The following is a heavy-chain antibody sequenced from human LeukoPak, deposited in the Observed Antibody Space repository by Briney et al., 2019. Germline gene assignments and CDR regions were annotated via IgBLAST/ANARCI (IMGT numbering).Heavy chain of an antibody. V-gene: IGHV3-23*01. D-gene: IGHD6-13*01. CDR2: ISGSGGST. J-gene: IGHJ5*02. Sequence: GGSLRLSCAASGFTFSSYAMSWVRQTPGEGLEWVSTISGSGGSTYYADSVKGRFTISRGNSKNTLYLQMNSLRAEDTAVYYCARESPVAAVGRSWFDPWGQGTLVTVSS. CDR3: ARESPVAAVGRSWFDP. CDR1: GFTFSSYA.